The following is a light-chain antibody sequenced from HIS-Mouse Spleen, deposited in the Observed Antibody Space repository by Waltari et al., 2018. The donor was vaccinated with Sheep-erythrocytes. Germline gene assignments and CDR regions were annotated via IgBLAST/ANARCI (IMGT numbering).Light chain of an antibody. Sequence: QSALTQPASVSGSPGQSITIPCTGTSSDVGGYNYVSWYQQHPGKAPKLMIYDVSNRPSGVSNRFSGSKSGNTASLTISGLQAEDEADYYCSSYTSSSTRVF. CDR3: SSYTSSSTRV. V-gene: IGLV2-14*03. J-gene: IGLJ3*02. CDR1: SSDVGGYNY. CDR2: DVS.